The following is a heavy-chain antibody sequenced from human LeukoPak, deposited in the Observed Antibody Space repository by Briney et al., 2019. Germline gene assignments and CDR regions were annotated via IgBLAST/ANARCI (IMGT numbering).Heavy chain of an antibody. V-gene: IGHV3-30*03. Sequence: GGSLRLSCAASGFTFGSYVMHWVRQAPGKGLEWVAVISYDGSNKYYADSVKGRFTISRDNSKNTLYLQMNSLRAEDTAVYYCAATRIVVVVAAARAAAFDIWGQGTMVTVSS. D-gene: IGHD2-15*01. CDR3: AATRIVVVVAAARAAAFDI. CDR2: ISYDGSNK. J-gene: IGHJ3*02. CDR1: GFTFGSYV.